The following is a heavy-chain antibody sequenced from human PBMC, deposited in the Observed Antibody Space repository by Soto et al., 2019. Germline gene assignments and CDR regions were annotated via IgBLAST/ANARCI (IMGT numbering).Heavy chain of an antibody. CDR3: AKVFGLPSPWLVSEGMDV. D-gene: IGHD6-19*01. Sequence: QVQLVESGGGVVQPGGSLRLSCAASGFTFSSYGMHWVRQAPGKGLEWVAVISYDGNNKYYVESVKGRFTISRDNSNKTLYLHMNSLRAEDTALYYCAKVFGLPSPWLVSEGMDVWGQGTTVTVSS. J-gene: IGHJ6*02. CDR1: GFTFSSYG. V-gene: IGHV3-30*18. CDR2: ISYDGNNK.